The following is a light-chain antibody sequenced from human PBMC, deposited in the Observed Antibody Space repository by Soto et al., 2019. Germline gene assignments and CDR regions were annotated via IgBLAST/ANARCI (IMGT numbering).Light chain of an antibody. Sequence: DIVMTQSPATLSVSPGERATLSCRASQSVSSKLAWYQQKPGQAPRLLIYGASTRATGIPARFSGSGSGTEFTLTISSLQSEDFAVYYCQQYNNWPPITFGQGTRVEIQ. J-gene: IGKJ5*01. V-gene: IGKV3-15*01. CDR2: GAS. CDR1: QSVSSK. CDR3: QQYNNWPPIT.